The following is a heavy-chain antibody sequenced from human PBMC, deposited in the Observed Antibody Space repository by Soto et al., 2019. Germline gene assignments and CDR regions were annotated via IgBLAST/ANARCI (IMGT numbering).Heavy chain of an antibody. D-gene: IGHD6-19*01. CDR1: GYSFTSYW. CDR2: IYPGDSDT. V-gene: IGHV5-51*01. J-gene: IGHJ4*02. CDR3: ARLQALYDVGAGTGMDY. Sequence: GESLKISCKGSGYSFTSYWIGWVRQMPGKGLEWMGIIYPGDSDTRYSPSFQGQVTISADKSISTAYLQWSSLKASDTAMYYCARLQALYDVGAGTGMDYWGQGTLVTVSS.